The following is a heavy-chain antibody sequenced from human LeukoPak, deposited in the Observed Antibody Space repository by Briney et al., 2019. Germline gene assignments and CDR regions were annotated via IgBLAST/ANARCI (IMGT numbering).Heavy chain of an antibody. V-gene: IGHV4-39*07. Sequence: SETLSLTCTVSGGSISSSSYYWGWIRQPPGKGLEWIGSIYYSGSTYHNPSLKSRVTISVDTSKNQFSLKLRSVTAADTAVYYCARVQSRLNWFDPWGQGTLVTVSS. CDR1: GGSISSSSYY. J-gene: IGHJ5*02. CDR3: ARVQSRLNWFDP. CDR2: IYYSGST.